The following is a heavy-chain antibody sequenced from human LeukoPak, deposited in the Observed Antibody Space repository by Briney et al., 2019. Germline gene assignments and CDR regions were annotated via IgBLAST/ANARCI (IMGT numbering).Heavy chain of an antibody. CDR1: GGSISSSNW. CDR2: IYHSGST. V-gene: IGHV4-4*02. Sequence: PSGTLSLTCAVSGGSISSSNWWSWVRQPPGKGLEWIGEIYHSGSTNYDPSLKSRVTISVDKSKNQFSLKLSSVTAADTAVYYCARGGLYSSGWYGGDFDYWGQGTLVTSPQ. J-gene: IGHJ4*02. D-gene: IGHD6-19*01. CDR3: ARGGLYSSGWYGGDFDY.